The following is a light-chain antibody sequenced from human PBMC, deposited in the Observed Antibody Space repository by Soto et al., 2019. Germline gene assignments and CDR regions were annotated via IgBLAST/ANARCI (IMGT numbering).Light chain of an antibody. CDR3: QSYDSSMSAVG. CDR1: ISNIVENYD. V-gene: IGLV1-40*01. Sequence: QSVLTHPPSVSRAPGQRFTIPFTGSISNIVENYDVQCYQHLPGTAPRLLIYGNNNRPSGVPDRISGSKSGTSASLDITGLKAEDEGHYYCQSYDSSMSAVGFGGGTQLTVL. J-gene: IGLJ2*01. CDR2: GNN.